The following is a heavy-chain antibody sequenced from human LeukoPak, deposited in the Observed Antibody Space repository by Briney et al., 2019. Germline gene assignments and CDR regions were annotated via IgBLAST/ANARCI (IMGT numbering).Heavy chain of an antibody. CDR3: AKDSSGWFNDY. CDR1: GFTFSSYT. CDR2: ISSRSSYI. J-gene: IGHJ4*02. D-gene: IGHD6-19*01. V-gene: IGHV3-21*01. Sequence: GGSLRLSCAASGFTFSSYTLHWVRQAPGKGLEWVSSISSRSSYIYYTDSVKGRFTISRDNAKASLSLQMNSLRAEDTAVYYCAKDSSGWFNDYWGQGTLVTVSS.